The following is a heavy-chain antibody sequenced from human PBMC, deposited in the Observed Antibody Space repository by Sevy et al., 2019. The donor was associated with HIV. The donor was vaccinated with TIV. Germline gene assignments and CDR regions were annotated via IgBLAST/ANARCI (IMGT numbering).Heavy chain of an antibody. Sequence: GGSLRLSCTTSGFTVDEYAMSWFRQAPGKGLEWVAFITRNSYEAYGGTTDYAASVKGRFIISRGDSKSVAYLQMNSLKTEDTAVYYCTRGLATADTPEYYFDFWGQGTLVTVSS. CDR3: TRGLATADTPEYYFDF. CDR1: GFTVDEYA. CDR2: ITRNSYEAYGGTT. V-gene: IGHV3-49*03. J-gene: IGHJ4*02. D-gene: IGHD5-12*01.